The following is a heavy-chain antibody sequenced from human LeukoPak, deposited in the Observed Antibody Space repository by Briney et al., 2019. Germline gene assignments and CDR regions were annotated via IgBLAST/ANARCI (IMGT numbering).Heavy chain of an antibody. J-gene: IGHJ6*03. CDR3: ARGLVAYYYYYMDV. Sequence: SETLSLTCAVYGGSFSGYYWSWIRQPPGKGLEWIGEINHSGSTNYNPSHKSRVTISVDTSKNQFSLKLSSVTAADTAVYYCARGLVAYYYYYMDVWGKGTTVTVSS. CDR2: INHSGST. D-gene: IGHD2-15*01. V-gene: IGHV4-34*01. CDR1: GGSFSGYY.